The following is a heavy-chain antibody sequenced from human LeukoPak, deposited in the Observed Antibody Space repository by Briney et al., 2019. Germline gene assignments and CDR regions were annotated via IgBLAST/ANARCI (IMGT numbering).Heavy chain of an antibody. CDR2: IIPIFGTA. CDR3: ASLPSWDDAFDI. CDR1: GGTFSSYA. D-gene: IGHD1-26*01. J-gene: IGHJ3*02. Sequence: GASVKVSCKASGGTFSSYAISWVRQAPGQGLEWMGGIIPIFGTANYAQKFQGRVTITADKSTSTAYMELSSLRSEDTAVYYCASLPSWDDAFDIWGQGTMVTVSS. V-gene: IGHV1-69*06.